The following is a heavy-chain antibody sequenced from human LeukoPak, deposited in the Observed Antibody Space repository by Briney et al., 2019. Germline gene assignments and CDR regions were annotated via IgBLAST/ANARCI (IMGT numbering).Heavy chain of an antibody. CDR2: IRYDGSNK. D-gene: IGHD5-24*01. J-gene: IGHJ4*02. Sequence: GGTLRLSCAASGFTYRSYGMHWVRQAPGKGLVWVAFIRYDGSNKYYADSVKGRFTISRDNSKNTLYLQMNSLRAEDTAVYYCAKDWDGYNLYWGQGTLVTVSS. CDR3: AKDWDGYNLY. CDR1: GFTYRSYG. V-gene: IGHV3-30*02.